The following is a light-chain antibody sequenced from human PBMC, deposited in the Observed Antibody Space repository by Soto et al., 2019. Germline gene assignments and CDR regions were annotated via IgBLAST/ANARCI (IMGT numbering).Light chain of an antibody. CDR3: QGHGGSPLNYP. J-gene: IGKJ2*01. CDR2: AAS. Sequence: EIVLTQSPGTLSLSPGERATLYCRASQSVNSKYLAWYRQKPGQPPRLLIYAASSRATGIPDRFSGSGSGTDFTLTISRLEPEDFAVYYCQGHGGSPLNYPFGHGTKLEIK. V-gene: IGKV3-20*01. CDR1: QSVNSKY.